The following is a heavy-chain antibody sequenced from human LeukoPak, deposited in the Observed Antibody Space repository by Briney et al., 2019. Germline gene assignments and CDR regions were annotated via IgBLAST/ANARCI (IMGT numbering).Heavy chain of an antibody. J-gene: IGHJ6*03. CDR3: AIVMYSSSWDDPYYYYYLDV. V-gene: IGHV1-18*01. CDR1: GYTFTSYG. D-gene: IGHD6-13*01. CDR2: FSAYNGNT. Sequence: GASVKVSCKASGYTFTSYGISWVRQAPGQGLEWMGWFSAYNGNTNYAQKLQGRVTMTTDTSTSTAYMELRSLRSDDTAVYYGAIVMYSSSWDDPYYYYYLDVWGKGTTVTVSS.